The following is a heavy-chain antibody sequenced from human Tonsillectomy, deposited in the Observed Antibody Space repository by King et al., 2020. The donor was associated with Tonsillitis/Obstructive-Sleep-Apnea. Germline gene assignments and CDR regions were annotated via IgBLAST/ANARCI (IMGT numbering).Heavy chain of an antibody. V-gene: IGHV1-69*04. CDR1: GGTFSSYA. CDR2: IIPILDIA. CDR3: ARDLRDTGAFYHYMDV. D-gene: IGHD7-27*01. Sequence: QLVQSGAEVKKPGSSVKVSCKASGGTFSSYAISWVRQAPGQGLEWMGRIIPILDIANYAQKFQGRVTITADKSTSTAYMDLSSLRSEDTAVYYCARDLRDTGAFYHYMDVWGRGTTVTVSS. J-gene: IGHJ6*03.